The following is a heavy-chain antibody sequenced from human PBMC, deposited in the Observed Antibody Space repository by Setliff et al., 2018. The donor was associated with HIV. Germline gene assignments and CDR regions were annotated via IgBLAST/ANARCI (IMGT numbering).Heavy chain of an antibody. CDR2: MYYSGST. V-gene: IGHV4-39*07. CDR1: GGSISSSSYC. D-gene: IGHD5-18*01. Sequence: SETLSLTCTVSGGSISSSSYCWGWVRQPPGKGLEWIGSMYYSGSTYYTPSLKSRITISLDTSKNQFSLRMRSVTAADTAVYYCARVFVDTAVLRVLEYYFDSWGRGTLVTVS. CDR3: ARVFVDTAVLRVLEYYFDS. J-gene: IGHJ4*02.